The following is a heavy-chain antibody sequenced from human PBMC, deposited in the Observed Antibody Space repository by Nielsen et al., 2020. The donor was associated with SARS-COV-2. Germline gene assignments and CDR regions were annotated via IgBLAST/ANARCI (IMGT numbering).Heavy chain of an antibody. CDR2: VSHSGST. CDR1: GGSVSSNDW. CDR3: ARGNLVVVPSPILGLGPFFYSFYLDV. J-gene: IGHJ6*03. Sequence: SETLSLTCAVSGGSVSSNDWWTWVRQSPGKGLEWIGEVSHSGSTIYNPSLKSRVTLSMDKSKSQFSLRLTSVSAADTAVYFCARGNLVVVPSPILGLGPFFYSFYLDVWGKGTMVTVSS. D-gene: IGHD2-2*01. V-gene: IGHV4-4*02.